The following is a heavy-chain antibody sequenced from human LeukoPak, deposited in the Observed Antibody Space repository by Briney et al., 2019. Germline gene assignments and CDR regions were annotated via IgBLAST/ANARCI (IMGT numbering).Heavy chain of an antibody. D-gene: IGHD3-22*01. J-gene: IGHJ4*02. Sequence: ASVKVSCKASGYTFTSYGITWVRQAPGQGLEWMGWISAYNAYTYYAQKLQGRVTMTTDTSTSTAYMELRSLRPDDTAVYYCARDVLHRIHYDSSAYYPGSSYWGQGTLVTVSS. CDR2: ISAYNAYT. CDR3: ARDVLHRIHYDSSAYYPGSSY. V-gene: IGHV1-18*01. CDR1: GYTFTSYG.